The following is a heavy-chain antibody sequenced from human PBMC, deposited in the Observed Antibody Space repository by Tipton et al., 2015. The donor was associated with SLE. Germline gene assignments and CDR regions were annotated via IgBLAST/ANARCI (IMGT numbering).Heavy chain of an antibody. J-gene: IGHJ4*02. CDR1: GYDFSAYW. V-gene: IGHV5-51*01. Sequence: QLVQSGAEVRKPGDSLKISCTGSGYDFSAYWIGWVRQVPGKGLEWMGMIFVGDSDRRYSPSFQGQITISADKSTGTAYLQWNSLRESDSAIYYCARRDDFWSGGSFDYWGQGTRVTVSS. CDR2: IFVGDSDR. D-gene: IGHD3-3*01. CDR3: ARRDDFWSGGSFDY.